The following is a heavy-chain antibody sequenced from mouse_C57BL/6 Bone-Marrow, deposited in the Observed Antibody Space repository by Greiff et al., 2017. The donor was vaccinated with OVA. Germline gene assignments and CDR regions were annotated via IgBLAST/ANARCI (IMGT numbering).Heavy chain of an antibody. D-gene: IGHD2-5*01. CDR1: GFTFSDYY. V-gene: IGHV5-12*01. Sequence: EVKLMESGGGLVQPGGSLKLSCAASGFTFSDYYMYWVRQTPEKRLEWVAYISNGGGSTYYPDTVKGRFTISRDNAKNTLYLQMSRLKSEDTAMYYCAPYYSNYGWYFDVWGTGTTVTVSS. CDR2: ISNGGGST. CDR3: APYYSNYGWYFDV. J-gene: IGHJ1*03.